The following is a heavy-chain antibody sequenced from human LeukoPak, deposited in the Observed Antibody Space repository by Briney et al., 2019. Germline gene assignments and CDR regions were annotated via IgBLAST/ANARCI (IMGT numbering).Heavy chain of an antibody. J-gene: IGHJ4*02. CDR3: ARGGTHGDYVGY. CDR2: ITGASTYI. D-gene: IGHD1-7*01. CDR1: GFTFTSYT. V-gene: IGHV3-21*04. Sequence: SGGSLRLSCAASGFTFTSYTMNWVRQSPGKGLEYVSSITGASTYIYYADSVKGRFTISRDNAKNSLYLQMNSLRDEDTAVYYCARGGTHGDYVGYWGQGTLVTVSS.